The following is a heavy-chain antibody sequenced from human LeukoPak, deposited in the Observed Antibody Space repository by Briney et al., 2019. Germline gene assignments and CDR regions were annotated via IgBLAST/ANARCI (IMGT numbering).Heavy chain of an antibody. Sequence: SVKVSCKASGGTFSSYAISWVRQAPGQGLEWMGGIIPIFGTANYAQKFQGRVTITRDTSASTAYMEMRSLRSEDTAVYYCASSGITMVRGVTAWGQGTLVTVSS. CDR3: ASSGITMVRGVTA. J-gene: IGHJ5*02. CDR1: GGTFSSYA. D-gene: IGHD3-10*01. V-gene: IGHV1-69*05. CDR2: IIPIFGTA.